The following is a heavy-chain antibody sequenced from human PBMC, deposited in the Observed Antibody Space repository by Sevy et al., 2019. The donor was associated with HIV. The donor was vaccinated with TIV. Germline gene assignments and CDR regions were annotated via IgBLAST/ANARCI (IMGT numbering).Heavy chain of an antibody. CDR2: LSYDDSDE. Sequence: GGSLRLSCAASGFIFSTSPMHWVRQAPGKGLECVAILSYDDSDENYADSVKGRFTISRDNSKNTLYLQMNSLRTEDTAVYYCAKDDLSSIDYWGQGTLVTVSS. J-gene: IGHJ4*02. V-gene: IGHV3-30-3*02. CDR3: AKDDLSSIDY. CDR1: GFIFSTSP.